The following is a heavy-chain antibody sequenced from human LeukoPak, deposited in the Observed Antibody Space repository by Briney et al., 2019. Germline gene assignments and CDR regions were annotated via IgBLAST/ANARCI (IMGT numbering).Heavy chain of an antibody. CDR1: GFTFSSYA. Sequence: GGSLRLSCAASGFTFSSYAMSWVRQAPGKGLEWVSAISGSGGSTYYADSVKGRFTISRDNSKNTLYLQMNSLRAEDTAVYYCAKDRKRATVTTDPGIQHWGQGTLVTVSS. CDR2: ISGSGGST. D-gene: IGHD4-17*01. V-gene: IGHV3-23*01. CDR3: AKDRKRATVTTDPGIQH. J-gene: IGHJ1*01.